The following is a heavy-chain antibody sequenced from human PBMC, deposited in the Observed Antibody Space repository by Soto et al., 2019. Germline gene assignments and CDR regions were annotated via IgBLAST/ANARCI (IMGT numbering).Heavy chain of an antibody. J-gene: IGHJ4*02. Sequence: QVQLVQYGAEVKKPGSSVKVSCKASGGTFSSYAISWVRQAPGQGLEWMGGIIPIFGTANYAQKFQGRVTITADESTSTAYMELSSLRSEVTAVYYCATDGDCTNGVCPAYYFDYWGQGTLVTVSS. CDR2: IIPIFGTA. CDR3: ATDGDCTNGVCPAYYFDY. D-gene: IGHD2-8*01. CDR1: GGTFSSYA. V-gene: IGHV1-69*12.